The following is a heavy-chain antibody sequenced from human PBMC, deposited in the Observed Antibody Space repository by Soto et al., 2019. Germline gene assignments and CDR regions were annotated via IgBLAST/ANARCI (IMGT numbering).Heavy chain of an antibody. CDR2: IYYSGST. CDR1: GGSISSGGYY. Sequence: SETLSLTCTVSGGSISSGGYYWSWIRQHPGKGLEWIGYIYYSGSTYYNPSLKSRVTTSVDTSKNQLSLKLSSVTAADTVVYYCARYYDSSGHDIPPFDYWGQGTLVTVSS. CDR3: ARYYDSSGHDIPPFDY. V-gene: IGHV4-31*03. D-gene: IGHD3-22*01. J-gene: IGHJ4*02.